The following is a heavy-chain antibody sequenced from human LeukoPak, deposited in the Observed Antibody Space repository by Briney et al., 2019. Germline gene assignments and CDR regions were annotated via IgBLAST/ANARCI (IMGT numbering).Heavy chain of an antibody. CDR3: ARAGTLSFDY. V-gene: IGHV3-72*01. Sequence: PGGSLRLSCAASGFTFSDYYMDWVRQAPGKGLEWVGRIRNKDSSYTTQFAASVRGRFTISRDDSKNSLYLQMNSLRAEDTAVYYCARAGTLSFDYWGQGTLVTVSS. CDR1: GFTFSDYY. D-gene: IGHD1-7*01. J-gene: IGHJ4*02. CDR2: IRNKDSSYTT.